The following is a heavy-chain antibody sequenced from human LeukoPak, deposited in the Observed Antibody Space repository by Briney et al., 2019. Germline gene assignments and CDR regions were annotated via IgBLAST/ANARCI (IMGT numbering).Heavy chain of an antibody. D-gene: IGHD6-13*01. V-gene: IGHV1-8*01. CDR1: GYTFTSYD. CDR2: MNPNSGNT. CDR3: ARGGASAAARRFDP. Sequence: ASVKVSCKASGYTFTSYDINWVRQATGQGLEWMGWMNPNSGNTGYAQRFQGRVTLTSNTSISTAYMELGSLRSEDTAAYYCARGGASAAARRFDPWGQGTLVTVSS. J-gene: IGHJ5*02.